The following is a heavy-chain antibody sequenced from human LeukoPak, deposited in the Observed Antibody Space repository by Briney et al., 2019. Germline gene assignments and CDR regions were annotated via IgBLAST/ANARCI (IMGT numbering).Heavy chain of an antibody. CDR1: GYRFTSYW. D-gene: IGHD4-23*01. CDR2: IYPGNSRT. V-gene: IGHV5-51*01. J-gene: IGHJ4*02. Sequence: GESRKISCKVSGYRFTSYWIGWVRQMPGEGLEWMGIIYPGNSRTRYRPSFEGQVTISADKSMSTAYLQWSSLKASDTAMYYCASFSDGKDSDFDHWGQGTLVTVSS. CDR3: ASFSDGKDSDFDH.